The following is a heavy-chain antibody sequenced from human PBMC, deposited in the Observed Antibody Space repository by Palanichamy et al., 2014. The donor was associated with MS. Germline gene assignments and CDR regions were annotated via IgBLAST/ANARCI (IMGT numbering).Heavy chain of an antibody. V-gene: IGHV3-30*03. D-gene: IGHD3-10*01. J-gene: IGHJ5*02. CDR3: ARDLSEGLALVQGVTFAH. Sequence: QVQLAESGGGVVQSGRSLRLSCEASGFDISTKGMHWVRQAPGKGLEWVATISYDGSSEFYADSVKGRFTISRDNSKNTVFLQMNSLRDEDGAVYYCARDLSEGLALVQGVTFAHWGQGSLVAVSS. CDR1: GFDISTKG. CDR2: ISYDGSSE.